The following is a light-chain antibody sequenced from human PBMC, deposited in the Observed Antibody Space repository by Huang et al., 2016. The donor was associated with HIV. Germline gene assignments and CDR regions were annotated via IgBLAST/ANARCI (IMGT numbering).Light chain of an antibody. V-gene: IGKV1-NL1*01. Sequence: DIQMTQSPSSLSASVGDRVTITCRASQGISNSLAWYQQKPGKAPKFLLYAASRSESGVPSRFSGSGSGTDYTLTISSLQPEDFATYYCQQYYSTPITFGQGTRLEIK. CDR1: QGISNS. J-gene: IGKJ5*01. CDR3: QQYYSTPIT. CDR2: AAS.